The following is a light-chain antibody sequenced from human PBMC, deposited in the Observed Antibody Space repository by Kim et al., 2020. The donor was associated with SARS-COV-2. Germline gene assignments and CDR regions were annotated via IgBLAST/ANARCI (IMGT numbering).Light chain of an antibody. CDR3: VLYMGSGIRV. V-gene: IGLV8-61*01. CDR2: STN. Sequence: QTVVTQEPSFSVSPGGTVTLTCDLSSGPVSTSHYPSWYQQTPGQAPRTLIYSTNTRSSGVPDRFSGSILGNKAALTITGAQADDECDYYCVLYMGSGIRVFGGGTQLTVL. CDR1: SGPVSTSHY. J-gene: IGLJ3*02.